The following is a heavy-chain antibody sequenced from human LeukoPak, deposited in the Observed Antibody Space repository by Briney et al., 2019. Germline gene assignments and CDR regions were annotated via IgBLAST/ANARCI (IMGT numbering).Heavy chain of an antibody. D-gene: IGHD3-16*01. V-gene: IGHV1-69*13. J-gene: IGHJ4*02. Sequence: GASVKVSCKASGYTFTSYGISWVRQAPGQGLEWMGGIIPIFGTANYAQKFQGRVTITADESTSTAYMELSSLRSEDTAVYYCARGIEGGYWGQGTLVTVSS. CDR3: ARGIEGGY. CDR2: IIPIFGTA. CDR1: GYTFTSYG.